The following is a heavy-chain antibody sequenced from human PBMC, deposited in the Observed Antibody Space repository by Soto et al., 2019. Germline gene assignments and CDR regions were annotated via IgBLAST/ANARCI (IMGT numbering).Heavy chain of an antibody. CDR2: ITSSSSAI. CDR3: ARDPNTGTYHFNY. D-gene: IGHD1-1*01. V-gene: IGHV3-21*01. J-gene: IGHJ4*02. Sequence: EVQLLESGGGLVKPGGSLRLSCAASGFTFSSYTMNWVRQAPGKGLEWVSSITSSSSAIYYADSVRGRFTISRDNAKNSLYLQINSLRAEDAAVYYCARDPNTGTYHFNYWGQGTLVTVSS. CDR1: GFTFSSYT.